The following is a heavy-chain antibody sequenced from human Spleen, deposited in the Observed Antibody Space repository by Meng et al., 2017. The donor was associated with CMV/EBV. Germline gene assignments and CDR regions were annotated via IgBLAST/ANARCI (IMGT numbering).Heavy chain of an antibody. CDR3: VRDRGYTILSDFES. CDR1: GFTFSRND. Sequence: GESLKISCAASGFTFSRNDMHWVRQPVGKGLEWVSTIGTAGDRSYAGSVKGRFTISRDNAKNSLYLQLNSLRVEDTALYYCVRDRGYTILSDFESWGQGTLVTVSS. J-gene: IGHJ4*02. D-gene: IGHD6-13*01. CDR2: IGTAGDR. V-gene: IGHV3-13*01.